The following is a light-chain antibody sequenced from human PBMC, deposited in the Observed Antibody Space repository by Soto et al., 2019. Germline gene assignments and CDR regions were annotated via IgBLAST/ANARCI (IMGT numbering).Light chain of an antibody. CDR2: DAS. CDR3: QQYNSYSSYT. CDR1: QSISSW. J-gene: IGKJ5*01. V-gene: IGKV1-5*01. Sequence: DIQMTKSPSTQSASVGDRVTITCRASQSISSWLAWYQQKPGKAPKLLIYDASSLESGVPSRFSGSGSGTEFTLTISSLQPDDFATYYCQQYNSYSSYTFGQGTRLEIK.